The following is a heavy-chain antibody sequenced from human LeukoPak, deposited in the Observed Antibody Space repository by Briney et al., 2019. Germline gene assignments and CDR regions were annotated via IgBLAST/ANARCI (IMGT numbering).Heavy chain of an antibody. Sequence: GGSLRLSCAASGFTFSSYSMNWVRQAPGKGLEWVSSISSSSSYIYCADSVKGRFTISRDNAKNSLYLQMNSLRAEDTAVYYCASLYCSSTSCLDYWGQGTLVTVSS. CDR1: GFTFSSYS. D-gene: IGHD2-2*01. V-gene: IGHV3-21*01. CDR3: ASLYCSSTSCLDY. J-gene: IGHJ4*02. CDR2: ISSSSSYI.